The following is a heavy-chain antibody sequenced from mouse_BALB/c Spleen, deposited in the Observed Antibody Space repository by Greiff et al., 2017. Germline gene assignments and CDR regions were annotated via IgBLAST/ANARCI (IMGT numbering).Heavy chain of an antibody. V-gene: IGHV2-6-7*01. J-gene: IGHJ4*01. D-gene: IGHD2-10*01. CDR2: IWGDGST. Sequence: QVHVKQSGPGLVAPSQSLSITCTVSGFSLTGYGVNWVRQPPGKGLEWLGMIWGDGSTDYNSALKSRLSISKDNSKSQVFLKMNSLQTDDTARYYCATYYGNYQGVYYAMDYWGQGTSVTVSS. CDR3: ATYYGNYQGVYYAMDY. CDR1: GFSLTGYG.